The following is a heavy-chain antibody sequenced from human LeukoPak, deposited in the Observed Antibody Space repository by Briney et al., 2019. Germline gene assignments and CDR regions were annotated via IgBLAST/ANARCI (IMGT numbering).Heavy chain of an antibody. CDR1: GGSINSYY. Sequence: SETLSLTCSVSGGSINSYYWSWIRQPPGKGLEWIGYRYTSGSTNYNPSLKSRVTISVDTSKNQISLKLLSVTAEDTAAYYCARLTYRKRSYHFDSWGQGTLVTVPS. CDR2: RYTSGST. CDR3: ARLTYRKRSYHFDS. V-gene: IGHV4-4*09. J-gene: IGHJ4*02. D-gene: IGHD3-10*01.